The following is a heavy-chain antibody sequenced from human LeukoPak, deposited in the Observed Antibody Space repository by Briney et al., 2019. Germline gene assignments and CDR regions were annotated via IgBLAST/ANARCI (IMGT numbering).Heavy chain of an antibody. J-gene: IGHJ3*02. CDR1: GYTFTSYY. D-gene: IGHD3-16*01. CDR3: ARESIMITFGGVGAFDI. V-gene: IGHV1-46*01. CDR2: INPSGRST. Sequence: ASVTVSCKASGYTFTSYYMHWVRQAPGQGLEWMGIINPSGRSTSYAQKFQGRVTMTRDTSTGTVYMELSSLRSEDTAVYYCARESIMITFGGVGAFDIWGQGTMVTVSS.